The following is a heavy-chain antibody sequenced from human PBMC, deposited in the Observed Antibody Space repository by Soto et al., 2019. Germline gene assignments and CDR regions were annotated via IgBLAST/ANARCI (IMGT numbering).Heavy chain of an antibody. V-gene: IGHV3-23*01. D-gene: IGHD3-22*01. J-gene: IGHJ4*02. CDR3: AKATSYFYVTKYYFDS. CDR1: GFTFSTYA. Sequence: GGSLRLSCAASGFTFSTYAMSWVRQAPGQGLEWVSTMSGSGGSTYYADSVKGRFTISRDNSKNTLYLQMNSLRAEDTAVYYCAKATSYFYVTKYYFDSWGQGTLVTVSS. CDR2: MSGSGGST.